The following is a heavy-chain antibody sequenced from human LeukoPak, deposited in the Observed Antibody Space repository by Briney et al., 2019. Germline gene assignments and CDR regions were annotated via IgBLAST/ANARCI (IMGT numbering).Heavy chain of an antibody. J-gene: IGHJ6*03. D-gene: IGHD3-3*01. CDR2: IIPIFGTA. CDR1: GGTFSSYA. V-gene: IGHV1-69*05. CDR3: ARSRSGTIFGGYYYYYMDV. Sequence: SVKVSCKDSGGTFSSYAISWVRQAPGQGLEWMGGIIPIFGTANFAQKFQGRVTITTDESTSTAYMELSSPRCEDTAVYYCARSRSGTIFGGYYYYYMDVWGKGARSPSP.